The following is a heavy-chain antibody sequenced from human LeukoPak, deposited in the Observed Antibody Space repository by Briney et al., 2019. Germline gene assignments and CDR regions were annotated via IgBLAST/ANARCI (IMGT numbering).Heavy chain of an antibody. CDR3: AREDYGDYVSIYGMDV. J-gene: IGHJ6*02. V-gene: IGHV1-18*01. CDR1: GYTFTSYG. Sequence: VASVKVSCKASGYTFTSYGISWVRQAPGQGLEWMGWISAYNGNTNYAQKLQGRVTTTRDTSISTAYMELSRLRSDDTAVYYCAREDYGDYVSIYGMDVWGQGTTVTVSS. CDR2: ISAYNGNT. D-gene: IGHD4-17*01.